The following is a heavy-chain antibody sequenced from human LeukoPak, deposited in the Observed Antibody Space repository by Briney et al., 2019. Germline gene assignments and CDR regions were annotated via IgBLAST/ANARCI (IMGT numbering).Heavy chain of an antibody. CDR3: ARDLPELRYFDWLLSNGFDY. Sequence: ASVKVSCKASGYTFTSYDINWVRQAPGQGLEWMGWISAYNGNTNYAQKLQGRVTMTTDTSTSTAYMELRSLRSDDTAVYYCARDLPELRYFDWLLSNGFDYWGQGTLVTVS. J-gene: IGHJ4*02. V-gene: IGHV1-18*01. CDR2: ISAYNGNT. D-gene: IGHD3-9*01. CDR1: GYTFTSYD.